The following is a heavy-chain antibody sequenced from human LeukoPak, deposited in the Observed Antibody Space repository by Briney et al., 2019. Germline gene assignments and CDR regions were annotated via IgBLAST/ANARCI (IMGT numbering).Heavy chain of an antibody. J-gene: IGHJ5*01. Sequence: GGSLRLSCAASGFTFSIYAMSWVRQAPGKGLEWVSSITSRDGGTFYTDPVRGRFTISRDNSKNMLYLQMNSLRAEDTAIYYCAKDRPNYYESNGDYYRRNGDSWGQGTLVTVSS. CDR1: GFTFSIYA. CDR2: ITSRDGGT. D-gene: IGHD3-22*01. V-gene: IGHV3-23*01. CDR3: AKDRPNYYESNGDYYRRNGDS.